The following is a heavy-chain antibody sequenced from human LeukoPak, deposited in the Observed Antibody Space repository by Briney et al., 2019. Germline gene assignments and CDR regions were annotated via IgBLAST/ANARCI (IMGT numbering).Heavy chain of an antibody. Sequence: SETLSLTCTVSGGSISSYYWSWLRQPPGKGLEWIGYIYYSGSTNYNPSLKSRVTISVDTSKNQFSLKLSSVTAADTAVYYCARSFPNWFDPWGQGTLVTVSS. V-gene: IGHV4-59*01. CDR2: IYYSGST. J-gene: IGHJ5*02. D-gene: IGHD3-3*02. CDR1: GGSISSYY. CDR3: ARSFPNWFDP.